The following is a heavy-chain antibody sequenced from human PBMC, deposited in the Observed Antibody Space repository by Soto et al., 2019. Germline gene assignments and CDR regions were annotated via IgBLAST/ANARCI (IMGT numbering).Heavy chain of an antibody. Sequence: ASVKVSCKASGYTFTSYGISWVRQAPGQGPEWMGWISAYNGNTNYAQKLQGRVTMTTDTSTSTAYMELRSLRSDDTAVYYCARDLAELDIVVVVAATPFDYWGQGTLVTVSS. CDR2: ISAYNGNT. V-gene: IGHV1-18*01. J-gene: IGHJ4*02. CDR3: ARDLAELDIVVVVAATPFDY. D-gene: IGHD2-15*01. CDR1: GYTFTSYG.